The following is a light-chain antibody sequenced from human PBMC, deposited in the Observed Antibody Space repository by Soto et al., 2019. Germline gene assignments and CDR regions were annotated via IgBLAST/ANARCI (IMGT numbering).Light chain of an antibody. CDR2: GND. CDR1: GSNIGAGYD. Sequence: QSVLTQPPSVSGAPGQRVTISCSGSGSNIGAGYDVHWYQQLPGTAPKLLIYGNDNRASGVPDRFSGSKSGTSASLAITGLQAEDEGDYYCQSYDTSLSGSVVFGGGTKVTVL. CDR3: QSYDTSLSGSVV. V-gene: IGLV1-40*01. J-gene: IGLJ2*01.